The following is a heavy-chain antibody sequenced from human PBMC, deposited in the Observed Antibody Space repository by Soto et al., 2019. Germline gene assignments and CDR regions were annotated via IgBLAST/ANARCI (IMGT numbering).Heavy chain of an antibody. Sequence: QVHLVESGGGVVQPGRSLRLSCAASGFTFSSYAMHWVRQAPGKGLEWVTLISYDGSNKYYADSVKGRFTISRDNSKNTLYLQMNSLRTEDTAVYYCAREVEGLNYWGQGTLVTVSS. D-gene: IGHD3-16*01. J-gene: IGHJ4*02. CDR2: ISYDGSNK. CDR3: AREVEGLNY. V-gene: IGHV3-30-3*01. CDR1: GFTFSSYA.